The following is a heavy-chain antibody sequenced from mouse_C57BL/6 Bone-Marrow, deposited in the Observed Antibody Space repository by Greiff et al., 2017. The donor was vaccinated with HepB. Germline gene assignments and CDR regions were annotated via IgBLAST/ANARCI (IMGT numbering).Heavy chain of an antibody. J-gene: IGHJ3*01. CDR1: GYTFTSYW. CDR2: IDPSDSYT. D-gene: IGHD1-1*01. Sequence: QVQLQQPGAELVMPGASVKLSCKASGYTFTSYWMHWVKQRPGQGLEWIGEIDPSDSYTNYNQKFKGKSTLTVDKSSSTAYMQLSSLTSEDSAVYYCASEGYYPWFAYWGQGTLVTVSA. CDR3: ASEGYYPWFAY. V-gene: IGHV1-69*01.